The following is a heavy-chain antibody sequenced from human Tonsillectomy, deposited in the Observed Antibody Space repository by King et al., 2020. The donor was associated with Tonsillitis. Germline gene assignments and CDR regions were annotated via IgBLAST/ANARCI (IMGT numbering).Heavy chain of an antibody. CDR2: IWYDGSNK. V-gene: IGHV3-33*01. D-gene: IGHD2-21*01. Sequence: VQLVESGGGVVQPGRSLRLSCAASGFTFSSYGMHWVRQAPGQGLEWVAGIWYDGSNKYYADSVKVRFTISRDNSKGTLYLQMNSLRAEDTAVYYCARDLLNGRGFDYWGQGTLVTVSS. CDR1: GFTFSSYG. J-gene: IGHJ4*02. CDR3: ARDLLNGRGFDY.